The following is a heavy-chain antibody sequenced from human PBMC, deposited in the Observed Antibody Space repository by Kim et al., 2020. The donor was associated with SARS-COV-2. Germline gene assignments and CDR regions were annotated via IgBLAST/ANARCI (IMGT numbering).Heavy chain of an antibody. J-gene: IGHJ6*04. CDR2: ISGSGGST. CDR3: AKDPEALVVPFYGMDV. CDR1: GFTFSSYA. V-gene: IGHV3-23*01. D-gene: IGHD2-2*01. Sequence: GGSLRLSCAASGFTFSSYAMSWVRQAPGKGLEWVSAISGSGGSTYYADSVKGRLTISRDNSKNTLYLQMNSLRAEDTAVYYCAKDPEALVVPFYGMDVWGNGDTVTVSA.